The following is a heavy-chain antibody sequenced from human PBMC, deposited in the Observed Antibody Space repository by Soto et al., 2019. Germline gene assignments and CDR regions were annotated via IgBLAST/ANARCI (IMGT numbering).Heavy chain of an antibody. D-gene: IGHD4-4*01. V-gene: IGHV1-18*04. CDR2: ISAYNGNT. CDR1: GYTFTSYG. J-gene: IGHJ6*02. CDR3: ARVYSNYDYYYYYGMDV. Sequence: GASVKVSCKASGYTFTSYGISWVRQAPGQGLEWMGWISAYNGNTNYAQKLQGRVTMTTDTSTSTDYMELRSLRSDDTAVYYCARVYSNYDYYYYYGMDVWGQGTTVTVSS.